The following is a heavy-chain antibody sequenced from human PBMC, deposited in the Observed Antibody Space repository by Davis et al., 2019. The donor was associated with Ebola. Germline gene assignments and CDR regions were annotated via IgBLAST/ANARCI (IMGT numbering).Heavy chain of an antibody. J-gene: IGHJ5*02. CDR3: ARHAHDYGDYVRWFDP. CDR1: GGSFSGYY. D-gene: IGHD4-17*01. Sequence: GSLRLSCAVYGGSFSGYYWSWIRQPPGKGLEWIGIVYQSGTTYYNPSLKSRVTISVDTSKNQFSLKLSSVTAADTAVYYCARHAHDYGDYVRWFDPWGQGTLVTVSS. CDR2: VYQSGTT. V-gene: IGHV4-34*01.